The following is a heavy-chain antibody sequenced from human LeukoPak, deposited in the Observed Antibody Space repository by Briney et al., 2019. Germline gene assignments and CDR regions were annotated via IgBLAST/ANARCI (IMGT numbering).Heavy chain of an antibody. D-gene: IGHD5-18*01. J-gene: IGHJ3*02. V-gene: IGHV3-53*01. CDR2: IYSGGST. Sequence: PGGSLRLSCAASGFTVSSNYMSWVRQAPGKGLEWVPVIYSGGSTYYADSVKGRFTISRDNSKNTLYLQMNSLRAEDTAVYYCASPDRGYSYGYAFDIWGQGTMVTVSS. CDR1: GFTVSSNY. CDR3: ASPDRGYSYGYAFDI.